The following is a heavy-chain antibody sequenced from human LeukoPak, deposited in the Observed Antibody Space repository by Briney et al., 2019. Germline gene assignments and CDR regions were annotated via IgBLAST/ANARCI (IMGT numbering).Heavy chain of an antibody. J-gene: IGHJ6*02. V-gene: IGHV3-23*01. CDR1: GFTFSSYG. Sequence: GGSLRLSCAASGFTFSSYGMSWVRQAPGKGLEWGSGISGSGGSTYYADSGKGRFTISRDNSKNTLYLQMNSLRAEDTAVYYCAKAVSCSSTSCYRSYGMDVWGQGTTVTVS. D-gene: IGHD2-2*02. CDR2: ISGSGGST. CDR3: AKAVSCSSTSCYRSYGMDV.